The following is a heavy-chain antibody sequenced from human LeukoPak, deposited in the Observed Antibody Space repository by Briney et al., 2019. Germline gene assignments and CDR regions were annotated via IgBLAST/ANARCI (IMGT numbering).Heavy chain of an antibody. CDR1: GGSVSSGSYY. D-gene: IGHD6-19*01. CDR2: IYYSGST. J-gene: IGHJ3*02. V-gene: IGHV4-61*01. CDR3: ARGQKPAVAPRADAFDI. Sequence: SETLSLTCTVSGGSVSSGSYYWSWIRQPPGKGLEWIGYIYYSGSTNYNPSLKSRVTISVDTSKNRFSLKLSSVTAADTAVYYCARGQKPAVAPRADAFDIWGQGTMVTVSS.